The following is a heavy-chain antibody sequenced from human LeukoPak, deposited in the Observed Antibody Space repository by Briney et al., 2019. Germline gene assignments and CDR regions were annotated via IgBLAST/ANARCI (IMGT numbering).Heavy chain of an antibody. CDR3: ASLSEYCSAGSCYLGWFDP. CDR2: MYYSGST. CDR1: GGSISSYY. V-gene: IGHV4-59*01. Sequence: SETLSLTCSVSGGSISSYYWSWIRQPPGRGLEWIGYMYYSGSTNYNPSLKSRVTMSVDTSKNQFSLKLNSVTAADTAVYYCASLSEYCSAGSCYLGWFDPWGQGTLVTVSS. D-gene: IGHD2-15*01. J-gene: IGHJ5*02.